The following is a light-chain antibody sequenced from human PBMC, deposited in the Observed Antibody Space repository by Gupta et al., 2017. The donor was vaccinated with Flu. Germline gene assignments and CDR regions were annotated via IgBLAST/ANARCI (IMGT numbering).Light chain of an antibody. V-gene: IGLV1-44*01. CDR1: SANIGGND. CDR2: GNN. J-gene: IGLJ1*01. CDR3: AAWDDSLNGHYV. Sequence: QSVLAQPPSASGTPGQRVTSASSASSANIGGNDVNWYQQFPGTAPKLLIYGNNQRPSGVPDRFSGSKSGTSASLAISGLQAEDEADYYCAAWDDSLNGHYVFGTGTKVTVL.